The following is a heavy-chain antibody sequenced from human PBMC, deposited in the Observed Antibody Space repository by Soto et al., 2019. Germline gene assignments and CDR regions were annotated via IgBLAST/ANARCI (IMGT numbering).Heavy chain of an antibody. CDR1: GFIVSSNY. V-gene: IGHV3-53*04. D-gene: IGHD3-10*01. Sequence: GSLRLSCAASGFIVSSNYMTWVRQAPGKGLEWVSLLYSGGATHYAASVKGRFTISSHSSQNTLFLQMNSLRTEDTATYYCVRGRYGSEIHWGQGAKVTVSS. J-gene: IGHJ4*02. CDR3: VRGRYGSEIH. CDR2: LYSGGAT.